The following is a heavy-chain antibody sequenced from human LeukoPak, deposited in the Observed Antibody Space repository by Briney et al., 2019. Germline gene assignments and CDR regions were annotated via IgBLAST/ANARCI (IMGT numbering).Heavy chain of an antibody. Sequence: PSETLSLTCTASGGSISSYYWSWIRQPPGKGLEWIGYIYYSGSTNYNPSLKSRVTISVDTSKNQFSLKLSSVTAADTAVYYCAREAPGGSYDFWSGYYYYGMDVWGQGTTVTVSS. CDR3: AREAPGGSYDFWSGYYYYGMDV. D-gene: IGHD3-3*01. J-gene: IGHJ6*02. CDR1: GGSISSYY. V-gene: IGHV4-59*01. CDR2: IYYSGST.